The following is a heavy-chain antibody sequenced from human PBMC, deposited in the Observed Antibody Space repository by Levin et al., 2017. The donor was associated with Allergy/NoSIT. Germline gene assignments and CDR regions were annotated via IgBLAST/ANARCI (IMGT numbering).Heavy chain of an antibody. V-gene: IGHV4-4*07. D-gene: IGHD3-3*01. J-gene: IGHJ5*02. CDR1: GGSISSSY. CDR2: IYTSGST. CDR3: ARLLRFTNWFDP. Sequence: SQTLSLTCTVSGGSISSSYWSWIRQPAGKGLEWIGRIYTSGSTNYNPSLKSRVTMSVDTSKNQFSLKLSSVTAADTAVYYCARLLRFTNWFDPWGQGTLVTVSS.